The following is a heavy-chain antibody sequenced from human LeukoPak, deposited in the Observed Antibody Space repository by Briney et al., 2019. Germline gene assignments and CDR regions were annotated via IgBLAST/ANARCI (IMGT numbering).Heavy chain of an antibody. D-gene: IGHD2-21*02. CDR2: ISAYNGNI. Sequence: GASVKVSCKTSGYTFASYGINWVRQAPGQGLEWMGWISAYNGNINYAQKFQGRVTMTTDTSTSTVYLELRSLRSDDTAIYYCARAGGRVVTAIGAYWGQGTLVTVSS. V-gene: IGHV1-18*01. CDR3: ARAGGRVVTAIGAY. J-gene: IGHJ4*02. CDR1: GYTFASYG.